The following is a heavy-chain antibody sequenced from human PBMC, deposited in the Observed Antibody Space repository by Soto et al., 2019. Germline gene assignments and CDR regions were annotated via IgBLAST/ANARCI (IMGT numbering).Heavy chain of an antibody. Sequence: GGSLRLSCAASGFTFSSYAMSWVRQAPGKGLEWVSAISGSGGSTYYADPVKGRFTISRDNSKNTLYPQMNSLRAEDTAVYYCAKDPSNPKYNCFDPWGQGTLVTVSS. D-gene: IGHD4-4*01. CDR3: AKDPSNPKYNCFDP. CDR1: GFTFSSYA. CDR2: ISGSGGST. V-gene: IGHV3-23*01. J-gene: IGHJ5*02.